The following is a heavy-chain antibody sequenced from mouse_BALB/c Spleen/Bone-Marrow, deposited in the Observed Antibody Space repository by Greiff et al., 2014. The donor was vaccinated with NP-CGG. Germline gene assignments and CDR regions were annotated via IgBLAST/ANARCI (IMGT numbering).Heavy chain of an antibody. D-gene: IGHD2-3*01. Sequence: EVMLVESGGGLVQPGGSLKLSCAASGFDFSRYWMTWVRQAPGKGLEWIGEINPDSSTINYTPSLKDKFIISRDNAKNTLCLQMNKVRSEDTALYYCAGNGYYGWIAYWGQGTLVTVSA. CDR2: INPDSSTI. V-gene: IGHV4-1*02. CDR3: AGNGYYGWIAY. J-gene: IGHJ3*01. CDR1: GFDFSRYW.